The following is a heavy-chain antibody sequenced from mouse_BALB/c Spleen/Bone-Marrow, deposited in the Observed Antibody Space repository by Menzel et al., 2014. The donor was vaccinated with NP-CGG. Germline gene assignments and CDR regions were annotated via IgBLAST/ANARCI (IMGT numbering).Heavy chain of an antibody. J-gene: IGHJ1*01. CDR1: GYSFTGYF. CDR2: INPYNGDT. CDR3: TRVTTDWYFDV. D-gene: IGHD1-1*01. Sequence: IQLQQSGPELVKPGASVKISCKASGYSFTGYFMNWVMQSHGKSLEWIGRINPYNGDTFYNQKFKGKATLTVDKSSSTAHMELRSLASEDSAVHYCTRVTTDWYFDVWGAGTTVTVSS. V-gene: IGHV1-20*02.